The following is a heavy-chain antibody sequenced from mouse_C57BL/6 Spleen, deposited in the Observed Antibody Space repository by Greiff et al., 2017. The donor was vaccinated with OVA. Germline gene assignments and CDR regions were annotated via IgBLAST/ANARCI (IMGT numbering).Heavy chain of an antibody. V-gene: IGHV5-4*01. CDR3: ARDREVPLVDWYFDV. CDR2: ISDGGSYT. J-gene: IGHJ1*03. D-gene: IGHD2-10*02. CDR1: GFTFSSYA. Sequence: EVMLVESGGGLVKPGGSLKLSCAASGFTFSSYAMSWVRQTPEKRLEWVATISDGGSYTYYPDNVKGRFTSSRDNAKNNLYLQMSHLKSEDTAMYYCARDREVPLVDWYFDVWGTGTTVTVSS.